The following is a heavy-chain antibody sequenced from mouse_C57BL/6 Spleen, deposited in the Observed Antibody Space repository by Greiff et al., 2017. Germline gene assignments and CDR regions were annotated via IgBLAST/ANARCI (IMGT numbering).Heavy chain of an antibody. D-gene: IGHD4-1*01. Sequence: EVQLQQSGPELVKPGASVKISCKASGYTFTDYYMNWVKQSHGKSLEWIGDINPNNGGTSYNQKFKGKATLTVDKASSTAYMGLRSLTSEDSAVYYCARDWEAYGGQGTLVNVAA. CDR2: INPNNGGT. CDR3: ARDWEAY. J-gene: IGHJ3*01. CDR1: GYTFTDYY. V-gene: IGHV1-26*01.